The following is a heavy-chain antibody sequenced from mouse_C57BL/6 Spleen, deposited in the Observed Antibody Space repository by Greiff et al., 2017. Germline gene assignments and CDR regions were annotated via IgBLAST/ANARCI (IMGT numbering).Heavy chain of an antibody. Sequence: QVQLQQSGAELVKPGASVKISCKASGYAFSSYWMNWVKQRPGQGLEWIGWIFPGSGSTYYNEKFKGKATLTVDKSSSTAYMLLSSLTSEDSAVYFCARGNYDYDGGFDYWGQGTTLTVSS. CDR3: ARGNYDYDGGFDY. CDR2: IFPGSGST. V-gene: IGHV1-75*01. CDR1: GYAFSSYW. D-gene: IGHD2-4*01. J-gene: IGHJ2*01.